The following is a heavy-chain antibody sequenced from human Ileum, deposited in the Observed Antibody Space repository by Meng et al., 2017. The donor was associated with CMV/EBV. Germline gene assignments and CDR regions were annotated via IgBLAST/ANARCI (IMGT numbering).Heavy chain of an antibody. Sequence: YSFRWVPQAPGLGLERLRRIKPFLGTANYARRYQERVTISADTSPSTAYMDISSLRSEETAVYYCTSVPKTKIGRHQLLVSSYFQYWGQGTLVTVSS. CDR1: YS. D-gene: IGHD1-1*01. CDR3: TSVPKTKIGRHQLLVSSYFQY. J-gene: IGHJ1*01. CDR2: IKPFLGTA. V-gene: IGHV1-69*08.